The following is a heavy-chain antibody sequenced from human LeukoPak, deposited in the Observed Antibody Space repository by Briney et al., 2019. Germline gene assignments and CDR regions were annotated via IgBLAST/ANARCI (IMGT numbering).Heavy chain of an antibody. V-gene: IGHV4-4*07. Sequence: SETLSLTCTVSGGSISGYFWSWIRQPAGKGLEWIGRIYATGTTNYNPSLKSRVTMSVDTSKNQFSLNLTSVTAADTAVYFCAREGGGSNRCLDWGQGTLVTVSS. CDR1: GGSISGYF. CDR3: AREGGGSNRCLD. D-gene: IGHD3-16*02. CDR2: IYATGTT. J-gene: IGHJ1*01.